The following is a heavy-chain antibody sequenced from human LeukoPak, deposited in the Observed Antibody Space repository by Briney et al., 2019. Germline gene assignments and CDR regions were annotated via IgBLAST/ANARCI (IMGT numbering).Heavy chain of an antibody. CDR2: INHSGST. V-gene: IGHV4-34*01. CDR3: ARGIPSYYDFWSGQRGTYWFDP. CDR1: GGSFSGYY. Sequence: SETLSLTCAVYGGSFSGYYWSWIRQPPGKGLEWIGEINHSGSTNYNPSLKGRVTISVDTSKNQFSLKLSSVTAADTAVYYCARGIPSYYDFWSGQRGTYWFDPWGQGTLVTVSS. J-gene: IGHJ5*02. D-gene: IGHD3-3*01.